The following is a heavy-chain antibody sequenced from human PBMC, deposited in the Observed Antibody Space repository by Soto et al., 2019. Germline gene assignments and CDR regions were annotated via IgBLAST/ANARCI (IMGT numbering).Heavy chain of an antibody. D-gene: IGHD6-19*01. V-gene: IGHV3-33*01. Sequence: GGSLRLSCAASGFTFSSYGMHWVRQAPGKGLEWVAVIWYDGSNKYYADYVKGRFTISRDNSKNTLYLKMNSLRAEDTAVYYCARDQNDSSGPYDAFDIWGQGTMVTVS. CDR2: IWYDGSNK. J-gene: IGHJ3*02. CDR3: ARDQNDSSGPYDAFDI. CDR1: GFTFSSYG.